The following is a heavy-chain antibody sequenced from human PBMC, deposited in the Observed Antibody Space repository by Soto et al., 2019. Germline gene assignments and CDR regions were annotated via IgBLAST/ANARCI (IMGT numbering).Heavy chain of an antibody. V-gene: IGHV3-30*03. J-gene: IGHJ4*02. D-gene: IGHD6-13*01. CDR1: GFSLRNDG. Sequence: QVQLVESGGGVVQPGRSLGLSCAASGFSLRNDGMHWVRQAPGKGLEWVAAIAYDARNIYYADSVKGRFTISRDTSKNPVSLQMNSLRPEDTAVYYCARDKTGSWTIDYWGQGTLVTVSS. CDR3: ARDKTGSWTIDY. CDR2: IAYDARNI.